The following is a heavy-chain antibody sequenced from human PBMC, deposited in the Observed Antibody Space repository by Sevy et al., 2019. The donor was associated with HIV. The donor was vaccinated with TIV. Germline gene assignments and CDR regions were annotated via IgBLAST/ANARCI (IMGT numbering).Heavy chain of an antibody. D-gene: IGHD1-26*01. Sequence: SETLSLTCTVSGGSITSLYWNWIRQPPGKGLEWIANIYYNGHINYNPSLKSRVTLSLDTSKNQFSLRLSSVTAADMAMYYCAGEDAWGRGYSWGQGTLVTVSS. CDR2: IYYNGHI. V-gene: IGHV4-59*08. J-gene: IGHJ4*02. CDR3: AGEDAWGRGYS. CDR1: GGSITSLY.